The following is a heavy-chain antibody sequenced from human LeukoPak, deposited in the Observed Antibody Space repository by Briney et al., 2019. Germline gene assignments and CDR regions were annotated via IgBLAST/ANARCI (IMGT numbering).Heavy chain of an antibody. J-gene: IGHJ4*02. Sequence: GESLKISCKGSGYSFTSYWIGWVRQMPGKGLEWMGIIYPGDSDTRYSPSFQGQVTISAGKSTSTAYLQWSSLKASDTAMYYCARHKYTSGWYSDYWGQGTLVTVSS. CDR1: GYSFTSYW. CDR2: IYPGDSDT. CDR3: ARHKYTSGWYSDY. D-gene: IGHD6-19*01. V-gene: IGHV5-51*01.